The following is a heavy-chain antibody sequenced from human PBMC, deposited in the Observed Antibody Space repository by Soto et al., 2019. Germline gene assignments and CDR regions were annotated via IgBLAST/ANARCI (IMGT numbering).Heavy chain of an antibody. D-gene: IGHD3-3*01. V-gene: IGHV4-31*03. CDR2: IYYSGST. CDR3: ARDVTYDFWSGYQGSVFDP. CDR1: GASIISCTSS. J-gene: IGHJ5*02. Sequence: TLPLTCPFLGASIISCTSSCSWIRQHPVKGLEWIGYIYYSGSTSYNPSLKSRATISVDTSKNQSSLKLSSVTAADTAVYYCARDVTYDFWSGYQGSVFDPWGQGTLVIVSA.